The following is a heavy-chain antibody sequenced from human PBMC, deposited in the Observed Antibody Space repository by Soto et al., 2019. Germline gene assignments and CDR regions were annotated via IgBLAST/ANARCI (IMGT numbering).Heavy chain of an antibody. CDR3: TMTPDSSGSYYYFDY. J-gene: IGHJ4*02. CDR1: GFPFSSYW. Sequence: GGYLRLSCAASGFPFSSYWLSWVRQAPGKGLQWVANINRDGSERYYVDSLKGRFTISRDNAENSLYLQMNSLRDEDTAVYYCTMTPDSSGSYYYFDYCGQGTLVTVSS. CDR2: INRDGSER. V-gene: IGHV3-7*03. D-gene: IGHD3-22*01.